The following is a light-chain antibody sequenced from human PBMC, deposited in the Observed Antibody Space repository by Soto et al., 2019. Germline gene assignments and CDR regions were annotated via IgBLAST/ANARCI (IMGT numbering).Light chain of an antibody. CDR1: QSVLYTSNNQNY. J-gene: IGKJ3*01. Sequence: DIVMTQSPDSLGVSLGEQATINCKSNQSVLYTSNNQNYLAWYQQKSGQSLKLFIYGASAREYGVPDRFSGGGSGTVFTLSINGLHADQVAVYYCQQYYLVPFTFGHSMNVDIK. V-gene: IGKV4-1*01. CDR2: GAS. CDR3: QQYYLVPFT.